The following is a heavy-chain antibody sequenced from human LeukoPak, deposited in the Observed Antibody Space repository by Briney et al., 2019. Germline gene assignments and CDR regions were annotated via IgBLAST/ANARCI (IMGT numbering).Heavy chain of an antibody. D-gene: IGHD5-12*01. CDR3: ASTSLSGYDGYYYMDV. J-gene: IGHJ6*03. CDR2: IIPIFGTA. CDR1: GYTFSSYA. V-gene: IGHV1-69*05. Sequence: GASVKVSCKASGYTFSSYAISWVRQAPGQGLEWMGGIIPIFGTANYAQKFQGRVTITTDESTSTAYMELSSLRSEDTAVYYCASTSLSGYDGYYYMDVWGKGTTVTVSS.